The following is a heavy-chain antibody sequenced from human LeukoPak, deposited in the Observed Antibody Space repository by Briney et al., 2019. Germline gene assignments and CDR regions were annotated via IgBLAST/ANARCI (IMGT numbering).Heavy chain of an antibody. V-gene: IGHV3-21*01. Sequence: TGGSLRLSCAASGFTFSSYSMNWVRQAPGKGLEWVSSISSSSSYIYYADSVKGRFTISRDNAKNSLYLQMNSLRDEDTAVYYCARGQVARGKDYYGSGSYYYYYGMDVWGQGTTVTVSS. CDR1: GFTFSSYS. D-gene: IGHD3-10*01. CDR3: ARGQVARGKDYYGSGSYYYYYGMDV. J-gene: IGHJ6*02. CDR2: ISSSSSYI.